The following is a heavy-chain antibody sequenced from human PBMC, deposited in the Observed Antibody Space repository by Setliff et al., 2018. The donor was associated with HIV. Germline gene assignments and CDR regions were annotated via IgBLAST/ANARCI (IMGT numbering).Heavy chain of an antibody. D-gene: IGHD3-9*01. CDR3: ARATPSRNFQWFQEGFDS. J-gene: IGHJ4*02. V-gene: IGHV4-59*11. CDR2: ISYSGST. Sequence: ETLSLTCRVSGGSMNSHYWSWVRQSPGKGLEWIGHISYSGSTDYDPSLKSRITLAVDTSKNQFSLKLTSMTPADTAVYYCARATPSRNFQWFQEGFDSWGQGSLVTVSS. CDR1: GGSMNSHY.